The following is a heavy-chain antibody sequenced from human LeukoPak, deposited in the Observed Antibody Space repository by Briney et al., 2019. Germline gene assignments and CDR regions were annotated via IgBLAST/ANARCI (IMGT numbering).Heavy chain of an antibody. Sequence: GASVKVSCKASGYTFTTYAMNWVRQAPGQGLEWMGIINPSGGSTSYAQKFQGRVTMTRDTSTSTVYMELSSLRSEDTAVDYCARGIIAAAGRIDYWGQGTLVTVSS. CDR1: GYTFTTYA. V-gene: IGHV1-46*01. J-gene: IGHJ4*02. CDR3: ARGIIAAAGRIDY. D-gene: IGHD6-13*01. CDR2: INPSGGST.